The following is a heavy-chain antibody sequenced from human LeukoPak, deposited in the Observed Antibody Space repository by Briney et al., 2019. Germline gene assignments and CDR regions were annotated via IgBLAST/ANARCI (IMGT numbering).Heavy chain of an antibody. V-gene: IGHV4-59*01. CDR3: ARAVGYYYDSSGYYNVPEYFQH. CDR1: GGSISSYY. J-gene: IGHJ1*01. D-gene: IGHD3-22*01. CDR2: IYYSGST. Sequence: ETSETLSLTCTVSGGSISSYYWSWIRQPPGKGLEWIGYIYYSGSTNYNPSLKSRVTISVDTSKNQFSLKLSSVTAADTAVYYCARAVGYYYDSSGYYNVPEYFQHWGQGTLVTVSS.